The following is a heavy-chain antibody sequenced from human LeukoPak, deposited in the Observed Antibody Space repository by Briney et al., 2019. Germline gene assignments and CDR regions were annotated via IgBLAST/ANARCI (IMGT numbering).Heavy chain of an antibody. V-gene: IGHV3-48*03. J-gene: IGHJ4*02. CDR1: GFTFSSYE. D-gene: IGHD6-13*01. CDR3: ARASYSSSWYADY. CDR2: ISSSGSTI. Sequence: GGSLRLSCAAYGFTFSSYEMNWVRQAPGKGLEWVSYISSSGSTIYYADSVKGRFTISRDNAKNSLYLQMNSLRAEDTAVYYCARASYSSSWYADYWGQGTLVTVSS.